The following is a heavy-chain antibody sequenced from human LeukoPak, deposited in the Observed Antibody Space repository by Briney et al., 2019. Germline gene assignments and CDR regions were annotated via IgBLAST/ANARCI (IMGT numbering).Heavy chain of an antibody. CDR2: IYYSGST. Sequence: KPSETLSLTCTVSGGSISSYYWSWIRQPPGKGLEWIGYIYYSGSTNYNPSLKSRVTISVDTSKNQFSLKLSSVTAADTAVYYCARDLGGGNSPWWFDPWGQGTLVTVSS. V-gene: IGHV4-59*01. CDR1: GGSISSYY. D-gene: IGHD4-23*01. CDR3: ARDLGGGNSPWWFDP. J-gene: IGHJ5*02.